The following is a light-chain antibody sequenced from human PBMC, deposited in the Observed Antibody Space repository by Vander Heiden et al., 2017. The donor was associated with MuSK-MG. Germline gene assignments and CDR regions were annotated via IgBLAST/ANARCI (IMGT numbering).Light chain of an antibody. Sequence: IPLTQSPSSLSASVEARVTITCRASQGISRYLAWYQQKPGKAPKLLIYAASTLQSGGPSRVSGRGSGTDFTLTISSLQPEDVATYDGQQLNRYSLTFGGGTKVEIK. CDR1: QGISRY. CDR2: AAS. CDR3: QQLNRYSLT. V-gene: IGKV1-9*01. J-gene: IGKJ4*01.